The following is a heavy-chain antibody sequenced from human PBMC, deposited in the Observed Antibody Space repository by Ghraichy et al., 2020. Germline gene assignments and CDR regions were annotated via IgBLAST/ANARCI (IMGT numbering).Heavy chain of an antibody. CDR3: ARKDYYDSSGYSYFDY. CDR1: GYSISSGYY. V-gene: IGHV4-38-2*01. Sequence: ETLSLTCAVSGYSISSGYYWGWIRQPPGKGLEWIGSIYHSGSTYYNPSLKSRVTISVDTSKNQFSLKLSSVTAADTAMYYCARKDYYDSSGYSYFDYWGQGTLVTVSS. CDR2: IYHSGST. D-gene: IGHD3-22*01. J-gene: IGHJ4*02.